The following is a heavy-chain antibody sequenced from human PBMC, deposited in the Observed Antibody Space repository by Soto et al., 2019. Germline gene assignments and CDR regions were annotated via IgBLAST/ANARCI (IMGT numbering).Heavy chain of an antibody. CDR2: IWYDGSNK. V-gene: IGHV3-33*01. Sequence: QVQLVESGGGVVQPGRSLRLSCAASGFTFSSYGMHWVRQAPGKGLEWVAVIWYDGSNKYYADSVKGRFTISRDNSKNPLYLKMNSLRAEDTAVYNCARVRSSSWYDYYGMDVLGQGNKVTFS. D-gene: IGHD6-13*01. J-gene: IGHJ6*02. CDR1: GFTFSSYG. CDR3: ARVRSSSWYDYYGMDV.